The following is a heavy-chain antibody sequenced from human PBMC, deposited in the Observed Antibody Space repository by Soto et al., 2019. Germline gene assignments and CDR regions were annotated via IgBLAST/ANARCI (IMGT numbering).Heavy chain of an antibody. V-gene: IGHV4-39*01. J-gene: IGHJ4*02. D-gene: IGHD6-13*01. Sequence: SETLSLTCSVSDGSVTTGPYYWAWIRQPPGKGLEWIGSIGSIRFSNSAYYNPSLQSRVTISVDASKNQFSLKLHSVAAGDSAVYYCARHDPPGVAAPLSHWGQGTMVTVYS. CDR3: ARHDPPGVAAPLSH. CDR2: IGSIRFSNSA. CDR1: DGSVTTGPYY.